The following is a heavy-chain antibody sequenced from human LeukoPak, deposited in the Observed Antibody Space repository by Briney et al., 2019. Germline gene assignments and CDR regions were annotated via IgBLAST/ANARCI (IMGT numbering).Heavy chain of an antibody. CDR1: GYTFTSYD. D-gene: IGHD6-13*01. J-gene: IGHJ6*03. V-gene: IGHV1-8*01. Sequence: ASVKVSCKASGYTFTSYDINWVRQATGQGLEWMGWMNPNSGNTGYAQKFQGRVTMTRNTSISTAYMELSSLRSEDTAAYYCARGLGQQLVRDYYYYYMDVWGKGTTVTVSS. CDR3: ARGLGQQLVRDYYYYYMDV. CDR2: MNPNSGNT.